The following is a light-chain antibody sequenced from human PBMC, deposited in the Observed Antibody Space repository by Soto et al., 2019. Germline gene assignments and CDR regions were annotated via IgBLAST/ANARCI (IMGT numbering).Light chain of an antibody. CDR1: QSISSL. Sequence: EIVLTQSPATLSVSPGERATLSCRASQSISSLLAWYQQRPGQAPRLLIYGASTRATGIPARFSGSGSGTDFTLTISSLQSEDFVVYYCQQYYDWPITFGQGTRLENK. V-gene: IGKV3-15*01. CDR2: GAS. J-gene: IGKJ5*01. CDR3: QQYYDWPIT.